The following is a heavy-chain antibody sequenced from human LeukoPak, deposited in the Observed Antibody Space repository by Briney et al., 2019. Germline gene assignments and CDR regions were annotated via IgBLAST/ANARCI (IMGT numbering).Heavy chain of an antibody. Sequence: GESLKISCKASGYRFPNYWIGWVRQMPGKGLEWMGIIRPGDSDIRHSPSFQAQVTFSVDKSTTTAYLQWSSLKASDTAMYYCGRCGFGSGDYGAFDIWGQGTMVTVSS. CDR2: IRPGDSDI. D-gene: IGHD4-17*01. V-gene: IGHV5-51*01. CDR1: GYRFPNYW. CDR3: GRCGFGSGDYGAFDI. J-gene: IGHJ3*02.